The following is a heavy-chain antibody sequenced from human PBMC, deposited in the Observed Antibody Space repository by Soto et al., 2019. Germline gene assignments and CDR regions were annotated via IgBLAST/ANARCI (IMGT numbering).Heavy chain of an antibody. CDR3: AVTSSPPWYYMYA. J-gene: IGHJ6*03. CDR2: TYYRSRWYN. Sequence: SQTLSLTCVISGDSVSSNSAAWNWIRQSPSRGLEWLGRTYYRSRWYNDYAVSVRSRITVNADTSKNQFSLHLNSVTPEDTAVYYFAVTSSPPWYYMYAWAQGTTLTVSS. D-gene: IGHD3-10*01. V-gene: IGHV6-1*01. CDR1: GDSVSSNSAA.